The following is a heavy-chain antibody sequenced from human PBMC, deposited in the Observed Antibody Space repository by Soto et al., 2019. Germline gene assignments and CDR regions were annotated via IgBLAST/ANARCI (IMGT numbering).Heavy chain of an antibody. CDR1: GGTFSSYA. J-gene: IGHJ6*02. CDR2: IIPIFGTA. V-gene: IGHV1-69*13. Sequence: GASVKVSCKASGGTFSSYAISWVRQAPGQGLEWMGGIIPIFGTANYAQKFQGRVTITADESTSTAYMELSSLRSEDTAVYYCARGAYAVATYYYYYYGMDVWGQGTTVTVSS. CDR3: ARGAYAVATYYYYYYGMDV. D-gene: IGHD5-12*01.